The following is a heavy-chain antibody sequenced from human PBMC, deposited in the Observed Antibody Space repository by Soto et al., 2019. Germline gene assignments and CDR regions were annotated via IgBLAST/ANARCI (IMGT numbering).Heavy chain of an antibody. V-gene: IGHV4-39*01. CDR3: ARLEGLATISYYFDC. D-gene: IGHD5-12*01. CDR1: DDSINSDKYY. J-gene: IGHJ4*02. Sequence: QLQLQESGPGLVKPSETLSLTCSVSDDSINSDKYYWGWIRQPPGKGLEWIGSIYYRGNAYYNPSLQTRVTKSLYKSNSQLSLKLNSVTAADSAVYFCARLEGLATISYYFDCWGPGALVTVSS. CDR2: IYYRGNA.